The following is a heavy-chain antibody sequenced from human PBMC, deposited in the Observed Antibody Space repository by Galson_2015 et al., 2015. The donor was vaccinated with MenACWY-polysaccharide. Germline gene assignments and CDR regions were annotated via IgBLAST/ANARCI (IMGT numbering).Heavy chain of an antibody. CDR1: GFTFSSYW. J-gene: IGHJ6*02. Sequence: SLRLSCAASGFTFSSYWMHWVRQAPGKGLVWVSRINSDGSSTSYADSVKGRFTISRDNAKNTLYLQMNSLRAEDTAVYYCARLGCSGGSCSLFSYYYYGMDVWGQGTTVTVSS. CDR3: ARLGCSGGSCSLFSYYYYGMDV. V-gene: IGHV3-74*01. D-gene: IGHD2-15*01. CDR2: INSDGSST.